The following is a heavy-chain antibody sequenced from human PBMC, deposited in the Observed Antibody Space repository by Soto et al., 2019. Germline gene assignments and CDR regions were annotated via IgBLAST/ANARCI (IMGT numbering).Heavy chain of an antibody. CDR3: ARFRWGLYGGSFPPSFSGLAF. Sequence: ASVKVSCKASGYTFTGYYMHWARQAPGQGLEWMGWINPNSGGTNYAQKFQGWVTMTRDTSISTAYMELSRLRSDDTAVYYCARFRWGLYGGSFPPSFSGLAFWRKGTTVTVSS. CDR1: GYTFTGYY. V-gene: IGHV1-2*04. D-gene: IGHD6-6*01. CDR2: INPNSGGT. J-gene: IGHJ6*04.